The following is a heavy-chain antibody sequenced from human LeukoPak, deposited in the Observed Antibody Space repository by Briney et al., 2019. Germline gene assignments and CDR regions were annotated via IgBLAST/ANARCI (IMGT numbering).Heavy chain of an antibody. CDR2: ISAYNGNT. V-gene: IGHV1-18*01. CDR3: AKRDDYGDLNWFDP. Sequence: ASVTVSCTASGYTFTSYGISWVRQAPGQGLEWMGWISAYNGNTNYAQKLQGRVTMTTDTSTSTAYMELRSLRSDDTAVYYCAKRDDYGDLNWFDPWGQGTLVTVYS. J-gene: IGHJ5*02. D-gene: IGHD4-17*01. CDR1: GYTFTSYG.